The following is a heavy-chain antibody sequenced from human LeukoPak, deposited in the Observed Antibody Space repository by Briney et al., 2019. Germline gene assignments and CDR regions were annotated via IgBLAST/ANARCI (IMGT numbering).Heavy chain of an antibody. Sequence: GGSLRLSCAASGFTFSSYSMNWVRQAPGKGLEWVSSISSSSSYIYYADSVKGRFTISRDNAKNSLYLQMNSLRAEDTAVYYCARDGLVWFAELYYFDYWGQGTLVTVSS. CDR1: GFTFSSYS. J-gene: IGHJ4*02. D-gene: IGHD3-10*01. CDR3: ARDGLVWFAELYYFDY. V-gene: IGHV3-21*01. CDR2: ISSSSSYI.